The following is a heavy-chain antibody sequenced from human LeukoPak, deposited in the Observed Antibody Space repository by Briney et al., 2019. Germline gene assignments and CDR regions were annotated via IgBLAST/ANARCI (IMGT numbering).Heavy chain of an antibody. CDR3: ARIWGDGYPKWFDP. CDR1: GYTLTELS. CDR2: FDPEDGET. Sequence: ASVKVSCKVSGYTLTELSMHWVRQAPGKGLEWMGGFDPEDGETIYAQKFQGRVTMTEDTSTDTAYMELSSLRSEDTAVYYCARIWGDGYPKWFDPWGQGTLVTVSS. V-gene: IGHV1-24*01. J-gene: IGHJ5*02. D-gene: IGHD5-24*01.